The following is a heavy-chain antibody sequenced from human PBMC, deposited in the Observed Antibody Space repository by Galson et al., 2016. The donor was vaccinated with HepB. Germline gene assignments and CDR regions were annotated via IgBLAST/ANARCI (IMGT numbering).Heavy chain of an antibody. CDR3: ARHKGSAYETVTKDQIYSYYGMDV. CDR1: GYSFTMYW. J-gene: IGHJ6*01. V-gene: IGHV5-51*01. D-gene: IGHD3-9*01. CDR2: IYPRDSDI. Sequence: QSGAEVKKPGESLKISCKGSGYSFTMYWIAWVRQMPGKGLEWMGIIYPRDSDIRYSPSFQGQVTISADKSISTAYLQWSSLKASDTAMYYCARHKGSAYETVTKDQIYSYYGMDVWGQGTTVTVTS.